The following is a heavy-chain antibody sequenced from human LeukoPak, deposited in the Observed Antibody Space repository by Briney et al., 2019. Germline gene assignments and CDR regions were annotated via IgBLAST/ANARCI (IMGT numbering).Heavy chain of an antibody. J-gene: IGHJ6*03. Sequence: ASVKVSCKVSGYTLTELSMHWVRQAPGKGLEWMGGFDPEDGETIYAQKFQGRVTMTEDTSTDTAYMELSSLRSEDTAVYYCARGVPAEGYYDSSGSTFYYYYYMDVWGKGTTVTVSS. CDR1: GYTLTELS. D-gene: IGHD3-22*01. V-gene: IGHV1-24*01. CDR2: FDPEDGET. CDR3: ARGVPAEGYYDSSGSTFYYYYYMDV.